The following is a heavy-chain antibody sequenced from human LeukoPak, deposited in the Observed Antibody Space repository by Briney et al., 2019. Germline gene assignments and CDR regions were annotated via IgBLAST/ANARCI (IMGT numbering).Heavy chain of an antibody. D-gene: IGHD3-10*01. CDR3: ARARGLWFGELSPDY. V-gene: IGHV3-11*04. Sequence: PVGSLRLSRAASRFTFSVYYTSWIRQAPGKGLERLSYISGSGSFIYYADSVKGQFTISRDNAKNSLYLQMNSLRVEDTAVYYCARARGLWFGELSPDYWGQGTLVTVSS. CDR1: RFTFSVYY. CDR2: ISGSGSFI. J-gene: IGHJ4*02.